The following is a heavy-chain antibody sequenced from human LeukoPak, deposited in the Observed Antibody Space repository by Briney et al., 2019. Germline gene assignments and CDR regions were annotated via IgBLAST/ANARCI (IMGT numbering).Heavy chain of an antibody. CDR3: ARGSREWELLFAFDI. V-gene: IGHV4-34*01. CDR2: INHSGST. CDR1: GGSFSGYY. Sequence: SETLSLTCAVYGGSFSGYYWSWIRQPPGKGLEWIGEINHSGSTNYNPSLKSRVTIPVDTSKKQFSLKLSAVTAAATARYYGARGSREWELLFAFDIWGQGKMVTVSS. D-gene: IGHD1-26*01. J-gene: IGHJ3*02.